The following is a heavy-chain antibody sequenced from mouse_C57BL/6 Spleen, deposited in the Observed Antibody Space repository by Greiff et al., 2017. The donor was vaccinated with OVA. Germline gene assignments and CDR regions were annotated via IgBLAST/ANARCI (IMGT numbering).Heavy chain of an antibody. CDR3: ARYYDDFDY. V-gene: IGHV5-16*01. D-gene: IGHD1-1*01. J-gene: IGHJ2*01. Sequence: DVKLVESEGGLVQPGSSMKLSCTASGFTFSDYYMAWVRQVPEKGLEWVADINYDGSSTYYLDSLKSRFIISRDNAKNILYLQMSSLKSEDTATYYCARYYDDFDYWGQGTTLTVSS. CDR2: INYDGSST. CDR1: GFTFSDYY.